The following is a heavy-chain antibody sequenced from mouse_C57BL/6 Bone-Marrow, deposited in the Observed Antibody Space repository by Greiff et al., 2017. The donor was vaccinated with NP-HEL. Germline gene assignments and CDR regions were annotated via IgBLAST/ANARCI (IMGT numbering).Heavy chain of an antibody. CDR3: ASDSQYYGSSDWYFDV. D-gene: IGHD1-1*01. V-gene: IGHV1-64*01. CDR2: IHPNSGST. J-gene: IGHJ1*03. CDR1: GYTFTSYW. Sequence: QVQLQQPGAELVKPGASVKLSCKASGYTFTSYWMHWVKQRPGQGLEWIGMIHPNSGSTNYNEKFKSKATLTVDKSSSTAYMQLSSLTSEDSAFYYCASDSQYYGSSDWYFDVWGTGTTVTVSS.